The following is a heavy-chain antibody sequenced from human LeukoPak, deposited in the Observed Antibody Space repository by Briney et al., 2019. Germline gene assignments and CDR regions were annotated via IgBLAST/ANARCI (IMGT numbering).Heavy chain of an antibody. J-gene: IGHJ4*02. CDR3: AKSRDFSPYSRKRGFDF. CDR2: LSGGGGAT. Sequence: AGGSLRLSCAASGFTFSDYAMSWFRQAPGKGLEWVSALSGGGGATYYEDSVKGRFTISRDNSKNTVYLQINSLGAEDTAVYFCAKSRDFSPYSRKRGFDFWGPGTLVTVSS. CDR1: GFTFSDYA. D-gene: IGHD6-13*01. V-gene: IGHV3-23*01.